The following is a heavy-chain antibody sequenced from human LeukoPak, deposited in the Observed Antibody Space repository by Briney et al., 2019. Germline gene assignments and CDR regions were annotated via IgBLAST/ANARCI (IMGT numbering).Heavy chain of an antibody. D-gene: IGHD3-22*01. CDR3: ARAPSEIGGYYPEYFRH. CDR1: GFTFSTYW. J-gene: IGHJ1*01. CDR2: IKSDGST. Sequence: GGSLRLSCAASGFTFSTYWMHWVRQAPGKGLVWVSRIKSDGSTNYADSLKGRFTISRDNAKNTVSLQMNSLRAEDTGVYYCARAPSEIGGYYPEYFRHWGQGTLVTVSS. V-gene: IGHV3-74*01.